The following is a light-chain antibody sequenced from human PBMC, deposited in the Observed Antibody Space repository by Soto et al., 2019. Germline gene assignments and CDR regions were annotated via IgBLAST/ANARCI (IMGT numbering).Light chain of an antibody. CDR3: QQYNNLYT. CDR1: QSISTS. CDR2: RAS. V-gene: IGKV1-5*03. Sequence: DIQMTQSPSSLSASVGDRVSITCRASQSISTSLAWYQQKPGKAPLLLIYRASTLERGVPSRFSASGSGTEFTLTISSLQPDDFATYYCQQYNNLYTFGQGTKLEIK. J-gene: IGKJ2*01.